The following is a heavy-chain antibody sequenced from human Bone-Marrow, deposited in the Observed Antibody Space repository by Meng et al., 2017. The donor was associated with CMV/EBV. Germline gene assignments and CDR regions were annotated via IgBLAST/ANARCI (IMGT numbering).Heavy chain of an antibody. V-gene: IGHV1-58*01. CDR3: AASQAAGKYYDVWSGYYTGTWWYDP. J-gene: IGHJ5*02. D-gene: IGHD3-3*01. CDR1: GFTFTSSA. Sequence: SVKVSCKASGFTFTSSAVQWVRQARGQRLEWIGWIVVGSGNTNYEQKFQERVTITRDMSTSTAYMELSSLRSEYTAVYYCAASQAAGKYYDVWSGYYTGTWWYDPWGQGTLVTVSS. CDR2: IVVGSGNT.